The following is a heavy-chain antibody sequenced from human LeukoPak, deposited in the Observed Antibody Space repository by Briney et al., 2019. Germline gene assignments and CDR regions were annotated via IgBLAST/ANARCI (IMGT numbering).Heavy chain of an antibody. Sequence: PGGSLRLSCAASGFTFDDYAMHWVRQAPGKGLEWVSGISWNGGSIGYADSVKGRFSISRDNAKNSLYLQMNSLRAEDTAVYYCAKSRTHRWNNSSSWSSNWFDPWGQGTLVTVSS. J-gene: IGHJ5*02. CDR1: GFTFDDYA. D-gene: IGHD6-13*01. CDR2: ISWNGGSI. V-gene: IGHV3-9*01. CDR3: AKSRTHRWNNSSSWSSNWFDP.